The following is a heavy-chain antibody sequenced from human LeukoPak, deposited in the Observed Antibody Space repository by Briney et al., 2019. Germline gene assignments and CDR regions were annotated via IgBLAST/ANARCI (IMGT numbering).Heavy chain of an antibody. CDR1: GYTFTGYY. Sequence: GASVKVSCKASGYTFTGYYMHWVRQAPGQGLEWMGWFNPNSGGTNYAQKFQGRVTMTRDTSISTAYMELSRLRSDDTAVYYCARAGATASYYYYYYMDVWGKGTTVTVSS. V-gene: IGHV1-2*02. J-gene: IGHJ6*03. D-gene: IGHD7-27*01. CDR2: FNPNSGGT. CDR3: ARAGATASYYYYYYMDV.